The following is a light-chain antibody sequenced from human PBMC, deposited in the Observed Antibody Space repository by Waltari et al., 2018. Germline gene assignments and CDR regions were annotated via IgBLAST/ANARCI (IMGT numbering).Light chain of an antibody. J-gene: IGKJ1*01. Sequence: DIVMTQSPDPLSVSPGEGATLSCRASHPVSSHLAWYLQKPGQAPILLIYGASTRATGIPARFSGSGSGTEFTLTINSLQSEDFAVYYCQQYNVWPRTFGQGTKVEI. V-gene: IGKV3-15*01. CDR3: QQYNVWPRT. CDR1: HPVSSH. CDR2: GAS.